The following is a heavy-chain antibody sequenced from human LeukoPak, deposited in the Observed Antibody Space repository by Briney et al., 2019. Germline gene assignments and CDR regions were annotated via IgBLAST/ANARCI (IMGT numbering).Heavy chain of an antibody. CDR2: IYHSGST. CDR3: ARGLRDYVWGSNYYFDY. CDR1: GYSISSGYY. D-gene: IGHD3-16*01. J-gene: IGHJ4*02. Sequence: SSETLSLTCTVSGYSISSGYYWGWIRQPPGKGLESIGSIYHSGSTYYNPSLKSRVTISVDTSKNQFSLKLSSVTAADTAVYYCARGLRDYVWGSNYYFDYWGQGTLITVSS. V-gene: IGHV4-38-2*02.